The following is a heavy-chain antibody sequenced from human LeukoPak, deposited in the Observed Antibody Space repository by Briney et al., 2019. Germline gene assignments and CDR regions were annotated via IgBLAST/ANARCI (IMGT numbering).Heavy chain of an antibody. CDR1: GFTFSSYS. D-gene: IGHD3-9*01. J-gene: IGHJ4*02. Sequence: GGSLRLSCAASGFTFSSYSMSWVRQAPGKGLEWVSYISDNSSTIYYADSVKGRFTISRDNSKNTLYLQMNSLRAEDTAVYYCARDPHILTGYFDYWGQGTLVTVSS. V-gene: IGHV3-48*01. CDR2: ISDNSSTI. CDR3: ARDPHILTGYFDY.